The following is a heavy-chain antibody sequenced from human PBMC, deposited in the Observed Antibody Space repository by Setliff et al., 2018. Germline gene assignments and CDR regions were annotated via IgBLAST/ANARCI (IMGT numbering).Heavy chain of an antibody. Sequence: GASVKVSCKGSGYILSSYGISWVRQAPGQGLEWMGWISPYNGVTNYAQRFQGRVSMTTDTSTSTAYMELRSLTSDDTAVYYCSRLVRYCTTTTCQRASGAEFWGQGTLVTVSS. J-gene: IGHJ4*02. CDR3: SRLVRYCTTTTCQRASGAEF. CDR1: GYILSSYG. D-gene: IGHD2-8*01. V-gene: IGHV1-18*01. CDR2: ISPYNGVT.